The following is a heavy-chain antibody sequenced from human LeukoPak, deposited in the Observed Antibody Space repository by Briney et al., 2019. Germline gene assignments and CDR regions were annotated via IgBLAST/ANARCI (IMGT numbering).Heavy chain of an antibody. CDR1: GGSISSGGYS. CDR3: ARGGSLSVGPYFDY. D-gene: IGHD3-16*01. V-gene: IGHV4-30-2*01. Sequence: SETLSLTCAVSGGSISSGGYSWSWNRQPPGKGLEWIGYIYHSGSTYYNPSLKSRVTISVDRSKNQFSLKLSSVTAADTAVYFCARGGSLSVGPYFDYWGQGTLVTVSS. J-gene: IGHJ4*02. CDR2: IYHSGST.